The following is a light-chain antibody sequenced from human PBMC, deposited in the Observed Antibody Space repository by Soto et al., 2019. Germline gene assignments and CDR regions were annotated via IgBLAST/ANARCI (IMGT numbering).Light chain of an antibody. J-gene: IGLJ1*01. CDR1: SGDIGSYNR. V-gene: IGLV2-8*01. Sequence: QSALTQPASVSGSPGQSITISCTGTSGDIGSYNRVSWYQQHPGKAPKLIIYEVSKRPSGVPDRFSGSKSVNTASLTVSGLQAEDEADYYCSSYAGSNNLRVFGTGTKVTVL. CDR2: EVS. CDR3: SSYAGSNNLRV.